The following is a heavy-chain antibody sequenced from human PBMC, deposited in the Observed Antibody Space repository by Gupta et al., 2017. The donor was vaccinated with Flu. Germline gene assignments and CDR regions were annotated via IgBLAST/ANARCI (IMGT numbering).Heavy chain of an antibody. CDR3: AREFGDLGVWRPKNFDS. D-gene: IGHD4-17*01. J-gene: IGHJ4*02. CDR1: GDSLSSATTY. CDR2: IYTSGNN. Sequence: QAQLHESGPGLVKPSQTMSLTCTVPGDSLSSATTYWTWIRQPAGKGLEWIGRIYTSGNNNYNPSRKMRITKSIDMSKNQFALKLNCVSEGDPGVYYCAREFGDLGVWRPKNFDSWGQGTLVTVSS. V-gene: IGHV4-61*02.